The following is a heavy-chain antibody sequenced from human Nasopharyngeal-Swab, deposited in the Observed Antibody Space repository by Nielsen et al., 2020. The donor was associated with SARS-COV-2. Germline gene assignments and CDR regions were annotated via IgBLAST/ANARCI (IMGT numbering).Heavy chain of an antibody. Sequence: GGSLRLSCKGSGYSFTSYWISWVRQMPGKGLEWMGRIDPSDSYTNYSPSFQGHVTISADKSISTAYLQWSSLKASDTAMYYCARRAYCSGGSCYSPYYYCMDVWGKGTTVTVSS. V-gene: IGHV5-10-1*01. CDR2: IDPSDSYT. J-gene: IGHJ6*03. CDR1: GYSFTSYW. CDR3: ARRAYCSGGSCYSPYYYCMDV. D-gene: IGHD2-15*01.